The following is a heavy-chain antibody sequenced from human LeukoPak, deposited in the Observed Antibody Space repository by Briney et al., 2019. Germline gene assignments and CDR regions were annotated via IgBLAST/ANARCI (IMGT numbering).Heavy chain of an antibody. J-gene: IGHJ3*02. V-gene: IGHV3-23*01. CDR1: GFTFSSYA. CDR2: ISGSGGGT. Sequence: PGGSLRLSCAASGFTFSSYAMSWVRQAPGKGLEWVSAISGSGGGTSYANSVKGRFTISRDNSKNTLYLQMNSLRAEDTAVYYCARDPLWFGEFLTNLDAFDIWGQGTMVTVSS. CDR3: ARDPLWFGEFLTNLDAFDI. D-gene: IGHD3-10*01.